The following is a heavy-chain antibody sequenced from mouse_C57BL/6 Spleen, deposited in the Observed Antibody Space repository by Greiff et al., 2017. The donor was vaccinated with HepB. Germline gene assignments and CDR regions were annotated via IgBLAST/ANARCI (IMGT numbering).Heavy chain of an antibody. CDR1: GFTFSSYA. V-gene: IGHV5-4*01. Sequence: EVMLVESGGGLVKPGGSLKLSCAASGFTFSSYAMSWVRQTPEKRLEWVATISDGGSYTYYPDNVKGRFTISRDNAKNNLYLQMSHLKSEDTAMYYCARDKLGSFAYWGQGTLVTVSA. CDR2: ISDGGSYT. CDR3: ARDKLGSFAY. D-gene: IGHD4-1*01. J-gene: IGHJ3*01.